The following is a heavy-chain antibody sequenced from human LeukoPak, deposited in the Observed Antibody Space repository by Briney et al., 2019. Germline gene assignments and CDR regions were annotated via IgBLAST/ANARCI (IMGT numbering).Heavy chain of an antibody. CDR1: GFIFSTSV. CDR3: AGVATYYFDY. Sequence: PGGSLRLSCAASGFIFSTSVIHWVRQAPGKGLEWVALLSYDGSDKDHADSLKGRFTISRDTSKNTLYLLMDSQRPEDTAIYYCAGVATYYFDYWGQGTPVTVSS. J-gene: IGHJ4*02. CDR2: LSYDGSDK. V-gene: IGHV3-30-3*01.